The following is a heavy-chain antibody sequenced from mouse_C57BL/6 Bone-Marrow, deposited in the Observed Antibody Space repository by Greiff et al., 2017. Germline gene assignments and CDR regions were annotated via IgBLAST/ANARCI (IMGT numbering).Heavy chain of an antibody. Sequence: VQLQQSGPGLVKPSQSLSLTCSVTGYSITSGYYWNWIRQFPGNKLEWMGYISYDGSNNYNPSLKNRISITRDTSKNQFFLKLNSVTTEDTATYYCVYGNYSSRTMDYWGQGTSVTVSS. CDR2: ISYDGSN. CDR3: VYGNYSSRTMDY. CDR1: GYSITSGYY. V-gene: IGHV3-6*01. D-gene: IGHD2-1*01. J-gene: IGHJ4*01.